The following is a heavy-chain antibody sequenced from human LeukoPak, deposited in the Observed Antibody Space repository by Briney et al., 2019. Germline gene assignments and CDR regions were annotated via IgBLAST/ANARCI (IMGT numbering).Heavy chain of an antibody. V-gene: IGHV3-33*01. CDR3: ARDSVYKSVLDY. CDR2: MWYDGSNK. D-gene: IGHD1-14*01. J-gene: IGHJ4*02. CDR1: GFTFSSYG. Sequence: PGGSLRLSCAASGFTFSSYGMHWVRQAPGKGLEWVAVMWYDGSNKYYADSVKGRFTISRDNSKNTLYLQMNSLRAEDTAVYYCARDSVYKSVLDYWGQGTLVTVSS.